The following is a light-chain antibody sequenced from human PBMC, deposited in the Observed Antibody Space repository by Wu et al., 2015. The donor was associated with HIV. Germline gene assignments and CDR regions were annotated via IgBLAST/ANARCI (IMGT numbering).Light chain of an antibody. J-gene: IGKJ3*01. V-gene: IGKV1-9*01. CDR2: TAS. Sequence: IQLTQSPSSLSASVGDRVIITCRASQDISRFLAWYQQKLGKAPKLLIDTASTLQRGVPSRFSGSGSGTDFTLTISSLQPEDFATYYCQQLSNFPFTFGPGTKVDIK. CDR1: QDISRF. CDR3: QQLSNFPFT.